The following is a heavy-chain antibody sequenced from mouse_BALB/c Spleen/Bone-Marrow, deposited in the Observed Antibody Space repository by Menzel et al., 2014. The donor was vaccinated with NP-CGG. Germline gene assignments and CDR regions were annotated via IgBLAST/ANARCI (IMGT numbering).Heavy chain of an antibody. CDR2: INPDSSTI. CDR1: GFDFSRYW. J-gene: IGHJ2*01. V-gene: IGHV4-1*02. CDR3: ARQGYHGYSDY. Sequence: EVKLMESGGGLVQPGGSLKLSCAASGFDFSRYWMSWVRQAPGKGLEWIGEINPDSSTINYTPSLKDKFIISRDNAKNTLYLQMRKVRSEDTALYYCARQGYHGYSDYWGQGTTLTVSS. D-gene: IGHD1-2*01.